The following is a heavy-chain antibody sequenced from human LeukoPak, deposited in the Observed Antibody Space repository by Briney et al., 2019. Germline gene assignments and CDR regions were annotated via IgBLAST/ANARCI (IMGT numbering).Heavy chain of an antibody. CDR2: IYYSGST. Sequence: SETLSLTCTVSGGSISSHYWSWIRQPPGKGLEWNGYIYYSGSTNYNPSLKSRVTISVDTSKNQFSLKLSSVTAADTAVYYCARDSYDDFWSGYYHWFDPWGQGTLVTVSS. V-gene: IGHV4-59*11. CDR1: GGSISSHY. J-gene: IGHJ5*02. D-gene: IGHD3-3*01. CDR3: ARDSYDDFWSGYYHWFDP.